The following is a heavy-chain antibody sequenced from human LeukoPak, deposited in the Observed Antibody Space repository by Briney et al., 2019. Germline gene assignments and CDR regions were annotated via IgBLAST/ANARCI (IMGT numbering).Heavy chain of an antibody. J-gene: IGHJ4*02. CDR3: ARDHDWAFDL. D-gene: IGHD3-9*01. V-gene: IGHV3-48*02. Sequence: GGSLRLSCEGSGFPFGSYVMSWVRQAPGKGLEWIAYINHNAEMIFYPDFVKGRFTISRDNPKKSLYLQMNALRYEDTAIYYCARDHDWAFDLWGQGTLVTVSS. CDR1: GFPFGSYV. CDR2: INHNAEMI.